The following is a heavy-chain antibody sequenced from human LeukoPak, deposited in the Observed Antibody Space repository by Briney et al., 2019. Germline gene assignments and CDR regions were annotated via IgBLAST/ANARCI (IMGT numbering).Heavy chain of an antibody. CDR3: ARGTPRGYNFDY. CDR2: IYYSGST. V-gene: IGHV4-39*07. J-gene: IGHJ4*02. D-gene: IGHD5-18*01. Sequence: SETLSLTCTVSGGSISSSSYYWGWIRQPPGKGLEWIGSIYYSGSTYYNPSLKSRVTISVDTSKNQFSLKLSSVTAADTAVYYCARGTPRGYNFDYWGQGTLVTVSS. CDR1: GGSISSSSYY.